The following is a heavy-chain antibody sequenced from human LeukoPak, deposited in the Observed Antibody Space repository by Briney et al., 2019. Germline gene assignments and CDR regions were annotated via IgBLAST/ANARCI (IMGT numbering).Heavy chain of an antibody. D-gene: IGHD3-3*01. CDR3: ARDLDGIDY. CDR1: GFTFSSYW. Sequence: GGSLRLSCAASGFTFSSYWMHWVRQAPGKGLVLVSRINSDGSSTSYSDSLKGRFTISRDNAKNTLYLQMNSLRAEDTAVYYCARDLDGIDYWGQGTLVTVSS. V-gene: IGHV3-74*01. CDR2: INSDGSST. J-gene: IGHJ4*02.